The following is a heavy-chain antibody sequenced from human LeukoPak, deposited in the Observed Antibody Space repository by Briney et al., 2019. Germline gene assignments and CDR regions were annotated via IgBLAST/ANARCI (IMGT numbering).Heavy chain of an antibody. D-gene: IGHD3-22*01. CDR1: GDSISSFS. CDR3: ATYYYAGTGYYYRAFHI. CDR2: ISYSGST. V-gene: IGHV4-59*01. Sequence: PSVTLSLTCTVSGDSISSFSWSWLRQPPGKELDWFGYISYSGSTNYNPSLRSRVTISLTTSNTAFFLTLSSVTAADTAVYYCATYYYAGTGYYYRAFHIWGQGTMVTVSS. J-gene: IGHJ3*02.